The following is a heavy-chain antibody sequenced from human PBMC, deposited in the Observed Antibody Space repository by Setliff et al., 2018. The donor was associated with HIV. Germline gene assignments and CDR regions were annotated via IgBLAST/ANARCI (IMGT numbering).Heavy chain of an antibody. CDR2: VSGSGAAT. J-gene: IGHJ4*02. CDR1: GFTFSSFA. V-gene: IGHV3-21*06. CDR3: AAVFTGEPGRSLDY. D-gene: IGHD2-15*01. Sequence: GGSLRLSCGASGFTFSSFAMNWVRHAPGKGLEWVSAVSGSGAATEYADSVKGRFSISRDNAQNSLSLQMSSLRPEDTAVYYCAAVFTGEPGRSLDYWGPGTLVTVSS.